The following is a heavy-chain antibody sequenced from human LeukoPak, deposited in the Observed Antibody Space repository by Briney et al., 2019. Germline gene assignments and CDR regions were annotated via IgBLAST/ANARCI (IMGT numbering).Heavy chain of an antibody. CDR3: ALYCSSTSCPDY. J-gene: IGHJ4*02. Sequence: SETLSLTCTVSGDSISSSDYYWAWIRQPPGTGLEWIGNIYYNGNTYYNPSLKSRVTISVDTSKNQFSLKLSSVTAADTAVYYCALYCSSTSCPDYWGQGTLVTVSS. D-gene: IGHD2-2*01. V-gene: IGHV4-39*07. CDR1: GDSISSSDYY. CDR2: IYYNGNT.